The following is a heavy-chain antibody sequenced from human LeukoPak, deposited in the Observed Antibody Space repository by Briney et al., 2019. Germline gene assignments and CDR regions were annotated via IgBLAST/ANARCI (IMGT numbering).Heavy chain of an antibody. Sequence: ASVKVSCKASGYTFTSYYMHWVRQAPGQGLEWMGIINPSGGSTSYAQKFQGRVTMTRDTSTSTVYMELSSLRSEDTAVYYCARDPSRGDILTGYIYYYYGMDVWGQGTTVTVSS. J-gene: IGHJ6*02. CDR2: INPSGGST. D-gene: IGHD3-9*01. V-gene: IGHV1-46*01. CDR1: GYTFTSYY. CDR3: ARDPSRGDILTGYIYYYYGMDV.